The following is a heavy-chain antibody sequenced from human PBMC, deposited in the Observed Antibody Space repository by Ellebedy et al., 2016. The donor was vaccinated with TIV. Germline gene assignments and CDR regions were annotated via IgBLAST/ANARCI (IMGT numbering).Heavy chain of an antibody. Sequence: GGSLRLSCAASGFTFSTSAMSWVRQAPGKGLEWVSAISGSGGGTYYADSVKGRFTISRDNAKNSLYLQMNSLRAEDTAVYYCARELESNFDLWGRGTLVTVSS. CDR3: ARELESNFDL. CDR1: GFTFSTSA. D-gene: IGHD1-1*01. J-gene: IGHJ2*01. CDR2: ISGSGGGT. V-gene: IGHV3-23*01.